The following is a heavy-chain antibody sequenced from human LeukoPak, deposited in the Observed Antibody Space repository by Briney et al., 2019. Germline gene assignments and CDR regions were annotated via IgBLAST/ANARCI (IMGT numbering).Heavy chain of an antibody. V-gene: IGHV4-39*01. CDR1: GGSISSSSYY. Sequence: SETLSLTCTVSGGSISSSSYYWGWIRQPPGKGREWIGSIYYSGSTYYNPSLKSRVTISVDTSKNQFSLKLSCVTSADTAVYYCAKLGGYYYGPYGMDVWAKGPRSPSP. CDR2: IYYSGST. CDR3: AKLGGYYYGPYGMDV. D-gene: IGHD3-10*01. J-gene: IGHJ6*02.